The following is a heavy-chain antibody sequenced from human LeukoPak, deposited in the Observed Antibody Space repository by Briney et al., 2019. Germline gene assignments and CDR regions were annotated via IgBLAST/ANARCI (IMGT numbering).Heavy chain of an antibody. J-gene: IGHJ6*03. CDR3: ARDRGNQRGYYYYYMDV. V-gene: IGHV4-39*02. CDR1: GGSISSSSYY. Sequence: IPSETLSLTCTVSGGSISSSSYYWGWIRQPPGKGLEWIGSIYYSGSTYYNPSLKSRVTISVDTSKNQFSLKLSSVTAADTAVYYCARDRGNQRGYYYYYMDVWGKGTTVTVSS. D-gene: IGHD1-14*01. CDR2: IYYSGST.